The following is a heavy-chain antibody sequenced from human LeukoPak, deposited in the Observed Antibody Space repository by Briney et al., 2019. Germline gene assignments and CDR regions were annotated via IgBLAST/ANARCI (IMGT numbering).Heavy chain of an antibody. Sequence: SETLSLTCTVSGGSISSRSYFWGWVRQPPGKGLEWIGSIFNSGRTYYSPSLKSRVAISADTSKNQVSLKLSSVTAADTAVYYCARGRRGNYFQDYWGQGTLVTVSS. CDR3: ARGRRGNYFQDY. J-gene: IGHJ4*02. CDR1: GGSISSRSYF. CDR2: IFNSGRT. D-gene: IGHD1-26*01. V-gene: IGHV4-39*02.